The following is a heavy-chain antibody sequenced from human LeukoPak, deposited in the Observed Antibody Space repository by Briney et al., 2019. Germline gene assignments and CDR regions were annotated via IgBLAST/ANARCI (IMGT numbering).Heavy chain of an antibody. CDR2: INSDGSST. V-gene: IGHV3-74*01. CDR1: GFTFSSYW. CDR3: AREPFPLEWLCTPAFDH. J-gene: IGHJ4*02. D-gene: IGHD3-3*01. Sequence: GGSLRLSCAASGFTFSSYWMHWVRQATGKGLVWVSRINSDGSSTSYADSVKGRFTISRENAKNTLYLQMNSLRAEDTAVYYCAREPFPLEWLCTPAFDHWGQGTLVTVSS.